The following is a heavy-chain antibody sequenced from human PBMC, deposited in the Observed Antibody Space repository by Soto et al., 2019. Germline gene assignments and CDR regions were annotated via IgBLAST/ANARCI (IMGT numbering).Heavy chain of an antibody. CDR2: LSYDGSET. V-gene: IGHV3-30*03. CDR1: GFIFSNNG. D-gene: IGHD3-10*02. J-gene: IGHJ4*02. CDR3: SIVRVADSALDH. Sequence: VGSLRLSCVGSGFIFSNNGMHWVRQTPGKGLEWVAFLSYDGSETFYADSVKGRFTVSRDNSKNTLFLHMRNLRRDDTAVYYCSIVRVADSALDHWGQGTLVTVSS.